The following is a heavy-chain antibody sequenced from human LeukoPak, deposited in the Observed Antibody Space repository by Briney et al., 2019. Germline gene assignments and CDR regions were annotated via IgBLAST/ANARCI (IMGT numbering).Heavy chain of an antibody. CDR3: ARDHAGDLVLDY. J-gene: IGHJ4*02. V-gene: IGHV3-21*01. CDR1: GFIFSSYN. Sequence: PGGSLRLSCAASGFIFSSYNMNWVRQAPGKGLEWVSSISSSSNYIYYEDSVKGRFTISRDNAKSSLSLQMNSLSAEDTAVYYCARDHAGDLVLDYWGQGTLVTVSS. CDR2: ISSSSNYI. D-gene: IGHD2-8*02.